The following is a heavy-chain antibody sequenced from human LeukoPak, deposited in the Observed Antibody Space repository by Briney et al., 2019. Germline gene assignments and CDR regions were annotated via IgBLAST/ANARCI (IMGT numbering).Heavy chain of an antibody. Sequence: QAGGSLRLSCAASGFTVSSNYMSWVRQAPGKGLEWVSVIYSGGSTYYADSVKGRFTISRHNSKNTLYLQMNSLRAEDTAVYYCARLIVAGGSGSYNNWFDPWGQGTLVTVSS. CDR3: ARLIVAGGSGSYNNWFDP. D-gene: IGHD3-10*01. CDR2: IYSGGST. V-gene: IGHV3-53*04. CDR1: GFTVSSNY. J-gene: IGHJ5*02.